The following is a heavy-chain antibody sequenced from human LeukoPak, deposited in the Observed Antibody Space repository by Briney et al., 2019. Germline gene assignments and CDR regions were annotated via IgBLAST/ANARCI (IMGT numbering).Heavy chain of an antibody. Sequence: GRSLRLSCAASGFTVSSNYMGWVRQGPGKGLEWVSYINTGGDTNHADSVKGRFTISRDNSKNTLYLQMNSLRVEDTAVYFCARLSTNSSGWYHFDNWGQGTLVTVST. CDR2: INTGGDT. V-gene: IGHV3-53*01. J-gene: IGHJ4*02. D-gene: IGHD6-19*01. CDR3: ARLSTNSSGWYHFDN. CDR1: GFTVSSNY.